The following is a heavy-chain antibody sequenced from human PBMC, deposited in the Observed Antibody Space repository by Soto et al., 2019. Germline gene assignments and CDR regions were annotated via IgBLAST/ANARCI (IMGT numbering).Heavy chain of an antibody. D-gene: IGHD1-1*01. V-gene: IGHV1-69*12. CDR3: ASQTGTTGNYYYGMDV. Sequence: QVQLVQSGAEVKKPGSSVKVSCKASGGTFSRYGISWVRQAPGQGLEWMGGIIPIFGTANYAQKFQGRVKITADESTSTAYMELSSPRSEDTDVYYCASQTGTTGNYYYGMDVWGQGTTVTVSS. CDR1: GGTFSRYG. CDR2: IIPIFGTA. J-gene: IGHJ6*02.